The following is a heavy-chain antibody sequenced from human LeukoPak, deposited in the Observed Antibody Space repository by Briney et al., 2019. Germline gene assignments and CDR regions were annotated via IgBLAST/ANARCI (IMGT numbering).Heavy chain of an antibody. CDR3: ARDGGCSSGGYCRRNYFDY. CDR1: GYTFTNYF. CDR2: INPSDGST. Sequence: ASVKVSCKPSGYTFTNYFIHWVRQAPGQGREWMGMINPSDGSTDYAQKFQGRVTMTRDTSTTTVYMEMNSLRSEDTAIYYCARDGGCSSGGYCRRNYFDYWGQGTLVTVSS. D-gene: IGHD2-15*01. V-gene: IGHV1-46*01. J-gene: IGHJ4*02.